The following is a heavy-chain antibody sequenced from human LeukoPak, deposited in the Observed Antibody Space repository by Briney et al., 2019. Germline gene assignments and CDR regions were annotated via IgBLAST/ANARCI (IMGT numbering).Heavy chain of an antibody. D-gene: IGHD2-2*01. CDR1: GFTFTSYS. V-gene: IGHV3-7*01. Sequence: GGSLRLSCAASGFTFTSYSMNWVRQAPGKGLEWVANIKQDGSEKYYVDSVKGRFTISRDNAKNSLYLQMNSLRAEDTAVYYCARDLGYCSSTSCYPTWWFDPWGQGTLVTVSS. CDR2: IKQDGSEK. J-gene: IGHJ5*02. CDR3: ARDLGYCSSTSCYPTWWFDP.